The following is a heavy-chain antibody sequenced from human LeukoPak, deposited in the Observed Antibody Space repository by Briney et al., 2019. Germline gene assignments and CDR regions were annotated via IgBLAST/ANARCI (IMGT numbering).Heavy chain of an antibody. CDR1: GFTFSSYS. CDR2: ISSSSSYI. D-gene: IGHD2-2*01. Sequence: GGSLRLSCAASGFTFSSYSMNWVRQAPGKGLDWVSSISSSSSYIYYADSVKGRFTISRDNAKNSLYLQMNSLRAEDTAVYYCARGEEYQLPADCFDPWGQGTLVTVSS. J-gene: IGHJ5*02. CDR3: ARGEEYQLPADCFDP. V-gene: IGHV3-21*01.